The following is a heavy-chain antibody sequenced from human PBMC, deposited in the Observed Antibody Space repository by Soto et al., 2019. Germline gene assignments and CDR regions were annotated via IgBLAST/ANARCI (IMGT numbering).Heavy chain of an antibody. V-gene: IGHV4-59*01. CDR1: GGSIFSSY. D-gene: IGHD2-15*01. CDR2: VYYSGST. Sequence: PSETLSLTCTVSGGSIFSSYWTWIRQPPGKGLEWIGNVYYSGSTNYNPSLKSRITISVDTSKNQFSLNLSSVTAADTAVYYCARVPAASSCFDPWRQRTLVTVSS. CDR3: ARVPAASSCFDP. J-gene: IGHJ5*02.